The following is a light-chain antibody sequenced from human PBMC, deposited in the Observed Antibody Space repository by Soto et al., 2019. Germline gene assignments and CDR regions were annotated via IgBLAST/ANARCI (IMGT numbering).Light chain of an antibody. CDR1: QSITNNY. J-gene: IGKJ3*01. CDR2: DTS. V-gene: IGKV3D-20*01. CDR3: QQYGSLIT. Sequence: DIVLTQSPATLSLSPGERATLSCGASQSITNNYLAWYQQKPGLAPRLLIYDTSKRATGIPDRFSGSGSGTDFTLTISRLEPEDFAVHYCQQYGSLITFG.